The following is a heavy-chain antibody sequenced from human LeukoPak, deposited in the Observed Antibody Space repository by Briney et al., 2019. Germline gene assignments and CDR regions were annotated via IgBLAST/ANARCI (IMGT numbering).Heavy chain of an antibody. J-gene: IGHJ1*01. V-gene: IGHV1-2*02. D-gene: IGHD6-19*01. CDR1: GYTFTVYY. Sequence: GASVTVSCMASGYTFTVYYMHWVRQAPGQGLEWMGWINPNSGGTNYAQKFQGRVTMTRDTSISTAYLELSRLRSDDTAVYYCARVEGSGWSEYFQHWGQGTLVTVSS. CDR2: INPNSGGT. CDR3: ARVEGSGWSEYFQH.